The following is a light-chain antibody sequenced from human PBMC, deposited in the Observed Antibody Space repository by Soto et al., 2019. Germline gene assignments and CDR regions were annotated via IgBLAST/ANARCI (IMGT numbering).Light chain of an antibody. J-gene: IGLJ1*01. CDR2: DVS. CDR3: SSYTSSSTPYV. V-gene: IGLV2-14*01. CDR1: SSDVGGYNY. Sequence: QSALTQPASVSGSPGQSITISCTGTSSDVGGYNYVSWYQQHPGKAPKLMIYDVSNRPSGVSNRFSGSKSGNTASLTISGLLALDVAAYYSSSYTSSSTPYVFGTGTKLTVL.